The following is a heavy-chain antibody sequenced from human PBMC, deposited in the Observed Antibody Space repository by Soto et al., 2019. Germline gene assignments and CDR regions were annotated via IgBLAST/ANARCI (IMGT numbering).Heavy chain of an antibody. J-gene: IGHJ4*02. Sequence: QVQLVESGGGLVKPGGSLRLSCAASGFTFSDYYMSWIRQAPGKGLEWVSYISSSGGAIYHADSVKGRFTISRDNAKNSLYLQMNNLRAEDTAVYSCARIHREYSSGPIDYWGQGTLVTVAS. CDR1: GFTFSDYY. V-gene: IGHV3-11*01. CDR2: ISSSGGAI. CDR3: ARIHREYSSGPIDY. D-gene: IGHD5-18*01.